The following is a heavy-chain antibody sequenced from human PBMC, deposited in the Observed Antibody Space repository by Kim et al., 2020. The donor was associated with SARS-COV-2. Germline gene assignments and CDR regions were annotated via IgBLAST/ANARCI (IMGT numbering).Heavy chain of an antibody. CDR1: GGSFSGYY. V-gene: IGHV4-34*01. CDR3: ATPDVDTAYGMDV. J-gene: IGHJ6*02. D-gene: IGHD5-18*01. CDR2: INHSGST. Sequence: SETLSLTCAVYGGSFSGYYWSWIRQPPGKGLEWIGEINHSGSTNYNPSLKSRVTISVDTSKNQFSLTVSSVTAADTAVYYCATPDVDTAYGMDVWGQGTT.